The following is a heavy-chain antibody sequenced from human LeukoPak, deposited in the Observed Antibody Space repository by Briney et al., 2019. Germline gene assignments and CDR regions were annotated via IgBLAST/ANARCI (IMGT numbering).Heavy chain of an antibody. CDR1: GFTFSSYA. J-gene: IGHJ2*01. V-gene: IGHV3-53*01. CDR3: ARDCSNTSCYDNWYFDL. D-gene: IGHD2-2*01. Sequence: PGGSLRLSCAASGFTFSSYAMSWVRQAPGKGLEWVSVIYRDGSTYYADSVKGRFTISRDNSKNTLYLQMNSLRVEDTAVYYCARDCSNTSCYDNWYFDLWGRGTLLTVSS. CDR2: IYRDGST.